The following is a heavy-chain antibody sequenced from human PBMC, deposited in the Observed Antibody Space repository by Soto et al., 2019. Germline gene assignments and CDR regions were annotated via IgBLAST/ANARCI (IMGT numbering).Heavy chain of an antibody. Sequence: PSQTLSLTCAISGDSVSSNSAAWNWIRQSPSRGLEWLGRTYYRSKWYNDYAVSVKSQITINPDTSKNQFSLQLNSVTPEDTAVYYCAREYCTNVFCYKFDYWGQGSLVTVSS. D-gene: IGHD2-8*01. J-gene: IGHJ4*02. CDR1: GDSVSSNSAA. V-gene: IGHV6-1*01. CDR3: AREYCTNVFCYKFDY. CDR2: TYYRSKWYN.